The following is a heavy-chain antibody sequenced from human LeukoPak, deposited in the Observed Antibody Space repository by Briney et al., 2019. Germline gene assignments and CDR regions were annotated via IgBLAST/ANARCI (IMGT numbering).Heavy chain of an antibody. CDR1: GGSISSGDYY. Sequence: SQTLSLTCTVSGGSISSGDYYWSWIRQPPGKGLEWIGYIYYSGSTYYNPSLKSRVTISVDTSKNQFSLKLSSVTAADTAVYYCARDRWDSSGFTIPRAFDIWGQGTMVTVSS. CDR3: ARDRWDSSGFTIPRAFDI. J-gene: IGHJ3*02. V-gene: IGHV4-30-4*01. D-gene: IGHD3-22*01. CDR2: IYYSGST.